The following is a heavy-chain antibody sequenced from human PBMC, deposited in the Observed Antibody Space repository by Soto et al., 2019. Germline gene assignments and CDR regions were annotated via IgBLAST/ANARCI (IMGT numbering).Heavy chain of an antibody. CDR2: IHHSGST. D-gene: IGHD3-10*01. V-gene: IGHV4-34*01. CDR3: ASYCRGTYYYGYYFHY. J-gene: IGHJ4*02. CDR1: GGSFSDYY. Sequence: PSETLSLTCAVYGGSFSDYYWTWIRQPPGKGLEWIGEIHHSGSTNYNPSLKSRVTISLDTSKNQFSLKLSSVTAADAAVYYCASYCRGTYYYGYYFHYWGQGTPVTVSS.